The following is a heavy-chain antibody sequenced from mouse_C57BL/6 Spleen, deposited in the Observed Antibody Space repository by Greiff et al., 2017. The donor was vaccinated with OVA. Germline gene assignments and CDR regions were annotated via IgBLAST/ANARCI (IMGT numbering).Heavy chain of an antibody. CDR1: GYTFTSYW. CDR3: ARPDGYAMDY. V-gene: IGHV1-69*01. CDR2: IDPSDSYT. Sequence: VQLQQPGAELVMPGASVKLSCKASGYTFTSYWMHWVKQRPGQGLEWIGEIDPSDSYTNYNQKFKGKSTLTVDKSSSTAYMQLSSLTSEDSAVYYCARPDGYAMDYWGQGTSVTVSS. J-gene: IGHJ4*01.